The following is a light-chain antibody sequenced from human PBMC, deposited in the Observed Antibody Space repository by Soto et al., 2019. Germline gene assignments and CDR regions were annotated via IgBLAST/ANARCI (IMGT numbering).Light chain of an antibody. CDR1: ASDIGRYNY. CDR2: EVT. Sequence: QSALTHPPSASGSPGQSVTISCIGTASDIGRYNYVSWYQHHPGKAPKLIIYEVTKQPSGVPDRFSGSKSGNTASLTVSGLQADDEADYYCNSYVGSNNYVFGTGTKVTVL. V-gene: IGLV2-8*01. J-gene: IGLJ1*01. CDR3: NSYVGSNNYV.